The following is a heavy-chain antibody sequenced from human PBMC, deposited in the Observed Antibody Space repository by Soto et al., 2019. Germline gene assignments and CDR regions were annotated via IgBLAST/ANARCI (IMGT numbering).Heavy chain of an antibody. V-gene: IGHV3-33*01. J-gene: IGHJ4*02. CDR1: GFSFSTYH. CDR2: IWSDGTNK. Sequence: PGGSLRLSCAASGFSFSTYHMHWVRQTPGKGLEWVAVIWSDGTNKYYAESVKGRFIISRDNSKNTLYLQMNGLRVEDTAVYYCARIGSWALNFDYWGQGTQVTVSS. CDR3: ARIGSWALNFDY. D-gene: IGHD6-13*01.